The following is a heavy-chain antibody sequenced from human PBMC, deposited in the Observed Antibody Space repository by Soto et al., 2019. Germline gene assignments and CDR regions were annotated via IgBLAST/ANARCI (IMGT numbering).Heavy chain of an antibody. Sequence: EVQLVQSGAEVKKPGESLRISCKGSGYSFTSYWISWVRQMPGKGLEWMGRIDLSDSYTKYSPSFQGHVTISADKSFSTAYLQWSSLKASDTAIYYCARHTFYYGSGRYPSAFDYWGQGTLVTVSS. D-gene: IGHD3-10*01. CDR1: GYSFTSYW. CDR2: IDLSDSYT. V-gene: IGHV5-10-1*03. J-gene: IGHJ4*02. CDR3: ARHTFYYGSGRYPSAFDY.